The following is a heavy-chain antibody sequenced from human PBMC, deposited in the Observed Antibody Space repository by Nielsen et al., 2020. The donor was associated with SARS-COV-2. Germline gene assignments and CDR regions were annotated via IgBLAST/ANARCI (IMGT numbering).Heavy chain of an antibody. CDR3: AREARSVTMDV. V-gene: IGHV1-3*01. J-gene: IGHJ6*02. Sequence: ASVKVSCKASGYSFTSYAMLWVRQAPGQRPEWMGWINSGNGNTKYSQRFQGRVTITRDTSASTAYMELGSLRSEDTAVYYCAREARSVTMDVWGQGTTVTVSS. CDR1: GYSFTSYA. CDR2: INSGNGNT. D-gene: IGHD4-17*01.